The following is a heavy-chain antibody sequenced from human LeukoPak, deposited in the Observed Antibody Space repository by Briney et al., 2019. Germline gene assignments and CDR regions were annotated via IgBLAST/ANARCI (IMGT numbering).Heavy chain of an antibody. Sequence: GGSLRLSCAASGFTFSSYGMHWVRQAPGKGLEWVAFIRLDGNNKYYADSVKGRFTLSRDNSKNTLSLQMNSLRAEDTAVYYCARVERGGLDYWGQGTLVTVSS. V-gene: IGHV3-30*02. D-gene: IGHD3-10*01. CDR3: ARVERGGLDY. CDR1: GFTFSSYG. CDR2: IRLDGNNK. J-gene: IGHJ4*02.